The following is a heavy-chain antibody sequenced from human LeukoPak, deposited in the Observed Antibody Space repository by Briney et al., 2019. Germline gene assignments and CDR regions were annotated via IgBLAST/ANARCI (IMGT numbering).Heavy chain of an antibody. CDR3: ARDGPDQYGMDV. CDR1: GYTFTSYY. Sequence: GASVKVSCKASGYTFTSYYMHWVRQAPGQGLEWMGIINPSGGSTSYAQKFQGRVTMTRDTSTSTVYMELSSLRSEDTAAYYCARDGPDQYGMDVWGQGTTVTVSS. V-gene: IGHV1-46*01. D-gene: IGHD1-14*01. CDR2: INPSGGST. J-gene: IGHJ6*02.